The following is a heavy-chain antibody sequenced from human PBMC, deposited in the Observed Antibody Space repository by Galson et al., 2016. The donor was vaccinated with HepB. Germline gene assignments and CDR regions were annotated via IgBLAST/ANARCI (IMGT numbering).Heavy chain of an antibody. D-gene: IGHD3-10*01. Sequence: SGASVSSPTSFWTWIRQPPGKGLEWIGFVFYDERTGYDPSFKSRVTISLDTSNNQFSRKLTSVTTADTAVYYGAKIGWGGDSWGPGALVAVSS. V-gene: IGHV4-61*01. J-gene: IGHJ4*02. CDR3: AKIGWGGDS. CDR2: VFYDERT. CDR1: GASVSSPTSF.